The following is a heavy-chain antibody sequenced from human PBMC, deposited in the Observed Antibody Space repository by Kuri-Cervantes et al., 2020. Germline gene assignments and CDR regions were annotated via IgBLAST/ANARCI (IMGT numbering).Heavy chain of an antibody. CDR3: TTYYYDSSGYYGGFDP. V-gene: IGHV1-58*01. Sequence: SVKVSCKASGFTFTSSAVQWGRQARGQRLEWIGWIVVGSGNTNYAQKFQGRVTMTEDTSTDTAYMELSSLRSEDTAVYYCTTYYYDSSGYYGGFDPWGQGTLVTVSS. CDR2: IVVGSGNT. CDR1: GFTFTSSA. D-gene: IGHD3-22*01. J-gene: IGHJ5*02.